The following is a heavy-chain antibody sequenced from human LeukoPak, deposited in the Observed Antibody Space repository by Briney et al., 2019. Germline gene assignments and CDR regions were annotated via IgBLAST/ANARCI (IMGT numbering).Heavy chain of an antibody. Sequence: GASVKVSCKASGYTFTGYYMHWVRQAPGQGLEWMGWINPNSGGTNYAQKFQGRVTMTRDTSISTAYMELGGLTSDDTAAYYCARPYCSGGSCHDYFDYWGQGTLVTVSS. J-gene: IGHJ4*02. V-gene: IGHV1-2*02. CDR1: GYTFTGYY. CDR3: ARPYCSGGSCHDYFDY. CDR2: INPNSGGT. D-gene: IGHD2-15*01.